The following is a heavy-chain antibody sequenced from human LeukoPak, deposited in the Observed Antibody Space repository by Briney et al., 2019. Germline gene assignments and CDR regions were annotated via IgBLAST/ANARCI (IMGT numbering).Heavy chain of an antibody. D-gene: IGHD5-24*01. CDR1: GYTFTDYY. Sequence: ASVRVSCKASGYTFTDYYIHWVRQAPGQGLEWMGWINPSSGDTNYPQRFQGRVTMTRDTSISTAYVELSRLRSDDTAMYYCAPSKPWLQPCFDYWGQGTLVTVSS. CDR3: APSKPWLQPCFDY. CDR2: INPSSGDT. J-gene: IGHJ4*02. V-gene: IGHV1-2*02.